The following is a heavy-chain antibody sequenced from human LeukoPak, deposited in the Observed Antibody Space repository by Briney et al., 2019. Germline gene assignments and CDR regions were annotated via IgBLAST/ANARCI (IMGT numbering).Heavy chain of an antibody. CDR1: GFTFSSYG. V-gene: IGHV3-33*01. CDR3: GRSGDFWSGSGVAY. D-gene: IGHD3-3*01. Sequence: PGGSLRLSCAASGFTFSSYGMHWVRQAPGKGLEWVASTWSDGSNKYYADSVKGRFTISRDNSKNTLYLQMNSLRAEDTAVYYCGRSGDFWSGSGVAYWGQGTLVTVSS. J-gene: IGHJ4*02. CDR2: TWSDGSNK.